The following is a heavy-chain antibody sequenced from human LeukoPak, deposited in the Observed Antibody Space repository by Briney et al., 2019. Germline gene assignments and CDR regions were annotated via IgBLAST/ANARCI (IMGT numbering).Heavy chain of an antibody. D-gene: IGHD1-26*01. Sequence: PGGSLRLSCAASGFTFSSYGMNWVRQAPGKGLEWVSSVSRSSSYIYYADSVKGRFTISRDNAKNSLYLQMNSLRAEDTAVYYCAREVVGASSGDYWGQGTLVTVSS. V-gene: IGHV3-21*01. CDR2: VSRSSSYI. CDR1: GFTFSSYG. J-gene: IGHJ4*02. CDR3: AREVVGASSGDY.